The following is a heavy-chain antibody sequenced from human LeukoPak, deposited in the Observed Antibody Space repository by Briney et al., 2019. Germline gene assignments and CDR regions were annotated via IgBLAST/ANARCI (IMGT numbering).Heavy chain of an antibody. D-gene: IGHD1-26*01. CDR2: ISGSGGST. CDR3: ARDQNSGGSYDY. V-gene: IGHV3-23*01. J-gene: IGHJ4*02. CDR1: GFTFSSYA. Sequence: GGSLRLSCAASGFTFSSYAMSWVRQAPGKGLEWVSAISGSGGSTYYADSVKGRFTISRDNSKNTLYLQMNSLRAEDTAVYYCARDQNSGGSYDYWGQGTLVTVSS.